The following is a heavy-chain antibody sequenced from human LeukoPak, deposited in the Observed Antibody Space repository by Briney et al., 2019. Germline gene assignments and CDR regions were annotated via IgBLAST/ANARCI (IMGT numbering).Heavy chain of an antibody. J-gene: IGHJ6*02. CDR2: ISAYNGNT. CDR3: ARDRGTAMVYYYCGMDV. V-gene: IGHV1-18*01. CDR1: GYTFTSYG. Sequence: ASVKVSCKASGYTFTSYGISWVRQAPGQGLEWMGWISAYNGNTNYAQKLQGRVTTTTDTSTSTAYMELRSLRSDDTAMYYCARDRGTAMVYYYCGMDVWGQGTTVTVSS. D-gene: IGHD5-18*01.